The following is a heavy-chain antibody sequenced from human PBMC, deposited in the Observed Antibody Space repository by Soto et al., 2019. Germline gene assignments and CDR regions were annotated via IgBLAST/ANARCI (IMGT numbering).Heavy chain of an antibody. CDR3: ATMLYYYYALDV. D-gene: IGHD3-10*02. Sequence: GASVKVSCKASGYRFTDYYMHWVRQAPGHGLEWMGWINPTSGDTNFAQKFQGRVTLTRDTSLSTAYMELSSLRSDDSALYYCATMLYYYYALDVSGQGTTVTVSS. CDR1: GYRFTDYY. CDR2: INPTSGDT. J-gene: IGHJ6*02. V-gene: IGHV1-2*02.